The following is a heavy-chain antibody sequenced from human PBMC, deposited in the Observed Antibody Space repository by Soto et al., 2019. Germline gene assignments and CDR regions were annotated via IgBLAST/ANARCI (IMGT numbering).Heavy chain of an antibody. D-gene: IGHD5-18*01. V-gene: IGHV4-31*03. CDR1: GGSISSGGYY. Sequence: SETLSLTCTVSGGSISSGGYYWSWIRQHPGKGLEWIGYIYYSGSTYYNPSLKSRVTISVDTAKNQFSLKLSSVTAADTAVYYCARDQGYVDTGRDAFDIWGQGTMVTVSS. CDR3: ARDQGYVDTGRDAFDI. J-gene: IGHJ3*02. CDR2: IYYSGST.